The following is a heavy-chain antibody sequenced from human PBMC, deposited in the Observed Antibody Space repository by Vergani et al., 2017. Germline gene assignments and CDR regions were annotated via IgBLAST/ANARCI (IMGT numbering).Heavy chain of an antibody. V-gene: IGHV3-23*01. CDR3: AKANPRNSGYDYLYYYHAMDV. J-gene: IGHJ6*02. D-gene: IGHD5-12*01. CDR1: GFTFNHYA. Sequence: EVQLLESGGDLVQPGGSLRLSCAASGFTFNHYAINWVRQAPGKGLEWVSGISGSGGSTYYAGSVKGRFTISRDSSKNTLYLQMNSLSAGDTAVYYCAKANPRNSGYDYLYYYHAMDVGGQGTTVTVFS. CDR2: ISGSGGST.